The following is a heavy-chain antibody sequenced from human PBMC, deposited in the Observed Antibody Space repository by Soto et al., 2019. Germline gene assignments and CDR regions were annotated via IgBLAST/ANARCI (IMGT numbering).Heavy chain of an antibody. CDR1: GGSTSGNY. CDR3: ARGFDVNTALDYWYFDL. D-gene: IGHD5-18*01. J-gene: IGHJ2*01. CDR2: IYSSGRT. Sequence: QVQLQESGPGPVKASETLSLTCTLSGGSTSGNYWSWIRQPAGKGLEWIGRIYSSGRTHYNPSLKSRVTKSVSTNRFSLKLNSVTAADTAVYYCARGFDVNTALDYWYFDLWGRGTLVTVSS. V-gene: IGHV4-4*07.